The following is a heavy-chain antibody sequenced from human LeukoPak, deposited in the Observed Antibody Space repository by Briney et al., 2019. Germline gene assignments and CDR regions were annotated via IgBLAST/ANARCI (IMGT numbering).Heavy chain of an antibody. CDR1: GMSLSDYY. J-gene: IGHJ6*02. D-gene: IGHD4-17*01. Sequence: PSETLSLTCGVYGMSLSDYYWTWIRQSPGKGLEWIGEINQSGTTNYNPSLKSRVTISVDTSKDQFSLNLSSVTAADSGVYYCARRALDYDDVAYFYARCSDVWGQGTTVTVSS. CDR2: INQSGTT. V-gene: IGHV4-34*01. CDR3: ARRALDYDDVAYFYARCSDV.